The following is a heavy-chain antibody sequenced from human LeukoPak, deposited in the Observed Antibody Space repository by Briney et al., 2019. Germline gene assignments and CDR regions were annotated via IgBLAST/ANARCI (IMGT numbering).Heavy chain of an antibody. J-gene: IGHJ5*02. CDR3: ARGGDYYGSGTYYAFDP. CDR2: IYYSGST. CDR1: GDSTSSDRYY. Sequence: SETLSLTCTVSGDSTSSDRYYGGWVRQPPGKGLEWIGNIYYSGSTYYNPSLKSRVTMSVDTSKNQFSLRLNSVTAADTAVYYCARGGDYYGSGTYYAFDPWGQGTLVTVSS. V-gene: IGHV4-39*07. D-gene: IGHD3-10*01.